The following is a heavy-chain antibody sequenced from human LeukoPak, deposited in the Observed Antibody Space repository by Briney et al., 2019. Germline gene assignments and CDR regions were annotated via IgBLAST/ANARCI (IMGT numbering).Heavy chain of an antibody. CDR3: ARDSTPPNYTSGKNDAFDI. D-gene: IGHD3-10*01. V-gene: IGHV3-11*01. J-gene: IGHJ3*02. CDR2: ISESGTII. Sequence: GGSLRLSCAASGFILSDYSMSWIRQAPGKGLEWLSYISESGTIIYNADSVRGRFTISRDSAKNSLLLQMNSLRADDTAVYYCARDSTPPNYTSGKNDAFDIWGQGTLVTVSS. CDR1: GFILSDYS.